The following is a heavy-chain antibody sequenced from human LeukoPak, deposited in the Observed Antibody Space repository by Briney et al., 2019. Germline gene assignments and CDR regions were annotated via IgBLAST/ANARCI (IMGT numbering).Heavy chain of an antibody. CDR3: AKRRKQYQLLYYFDY. CDR2: ISSSSSYI. CDR1: GFTFSSYS. D-gene: IGHD2-2*01. V-gene: IGHV3-21*04. J-gene: IGHJ4*02. Sequence: GGSLRLSCAASGFTFSSYSMNWVRQAPGKGLEWVSSISSSSSYIYYADSVKGRFTISRDNSKNTLYLQMNSLRAEDTAVYYCAKRRKQYQLLYYFDYWGQGTLVTVSS.